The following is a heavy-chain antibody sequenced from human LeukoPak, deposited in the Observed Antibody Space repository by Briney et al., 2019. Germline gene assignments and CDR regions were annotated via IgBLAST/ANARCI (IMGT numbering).Heavy chain of an antibody. J-gene: IGHJ4*02. Sequence: PGGSLRLSCAASGFTFSSYSMNWVRQAPGKGLEWVSAISGSGGSTYYADSVKGRFTISRDNSKNTLYLQMNSLRAEDTAVYYCAKDGKSVTIFGVVIMTLFDYWGQGTLVTVSS. CDR3: AKDGKSVTIFGVVIMTLFDY. D-gene: IGHD3-3*01. V-gene: IGHV3-23*01. CDR2: ISGSGGST. CDR1: GFTFSSYS.